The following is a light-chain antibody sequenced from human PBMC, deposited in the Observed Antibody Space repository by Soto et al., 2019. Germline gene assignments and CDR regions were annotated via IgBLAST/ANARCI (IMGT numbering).Light chain of an antibody. CDR3: VSWDESLNGWV. CDR2: ANS. Sequence: QSVLTQPPSVSGAPGQRVTISCTGSSSNVGAGYDVHWYQHLPGTAPKLLIYANSNRPSGVPDRFSGSKSGTSASLAITGLQSEDEADYYCVSWDESLNGWVFGGGTKLTVL. CDR1: SSNVGAGYD. V-gene: IGLV1-40*01. J-gene: IGLJ3*02.